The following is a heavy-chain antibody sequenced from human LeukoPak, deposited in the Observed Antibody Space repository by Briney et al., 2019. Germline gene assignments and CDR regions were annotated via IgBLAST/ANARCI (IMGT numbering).Heavy chain of an antibody. CDR1: GGSISSGGYY. D-gene: IGHD6-13*01. V-gene: IGHV4-31*03. J-gene: IGHJ4*02. CDR3: ARGGIAAAGDFDY. Sequence: PSETLSLTCTVSGGSISSGGYYWSWIRQHPGKGLEWIGYIYYSGSTYYNPSLKSRVTISVDTSKNQFSLKLSSVTAADTAVYYCARGGIAAAGDFDYWGQGTLVTASS. CDR2: IYYSGST.